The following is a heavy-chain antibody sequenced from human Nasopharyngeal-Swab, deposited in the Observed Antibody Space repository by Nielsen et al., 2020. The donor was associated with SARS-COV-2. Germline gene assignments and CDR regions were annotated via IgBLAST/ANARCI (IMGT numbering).Heavy chain of an antibody. D-gene: IGHD3-3*01. CDR1: GFTFSSYW. CDR3: ASFWSGYYTPDY. V-gene: IGHV3-21*01. CDR2: ISSSSSYI. J-gene: IGHJ4*02. Sequence: GGSLRLSCAASGFTFSSYWMHWVRQAPGKGLEWVSSISSSSSYIYYADSVKGRFTTSRDNAKNSLYLQMNSLRAEDTAVYYCASFWSGYYTPDYWGQGTLVTVSS.